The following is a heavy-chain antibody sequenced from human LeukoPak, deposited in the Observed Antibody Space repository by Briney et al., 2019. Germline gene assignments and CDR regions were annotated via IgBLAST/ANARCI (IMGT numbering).Heavy chain of an antibody. V-gene: IGHV5-51*01. CDR1: GYSFTGYW. Sequence: GESLKISCKGSGYSFTGYWIGWVRQMPGKGLEWMGIIYPDDSDTKYSPSFQGQVTISADKSISTAYLQWSSLKASDTAMYYCARHQGYGGDYYYYGMDVWGQGTTVTVSS. J-gene: IGHJ6*02. D-gene: IGHD4-23*01. CDR2: IYPDDSDT. CDR3: ARHQGYGGDYYYYGMDV.